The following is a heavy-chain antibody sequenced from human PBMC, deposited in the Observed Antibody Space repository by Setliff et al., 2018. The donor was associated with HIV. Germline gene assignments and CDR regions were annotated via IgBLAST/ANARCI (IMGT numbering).Heavy chain of an antibody. D-gene: IGHD1-26*01. CDR2: IYTSGST. CDR1: GGSISSGSYY. J-gene: IGHJ3*02. Sequence: SETLSLTCAVSGGSISSGSYYWSWIRQPAGKGLEWIGRIYTSGSTNYNPSLKSRVTISVDTSKNQFSLKLSSVTAADTAVYYCARGPGELGAFDIWGQGTMVTVSS. CDR3: ARGPGELGAFDI. V-gene: IGHV4-61*02.